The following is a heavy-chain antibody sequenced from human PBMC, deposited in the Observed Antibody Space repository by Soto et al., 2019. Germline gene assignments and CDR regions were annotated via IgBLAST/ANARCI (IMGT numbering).Heavy chain of an antibody. Sequence: PGGSLRLSCAASGFTFSTHSMNWVRQAPGKGLEWISYITSSDVTMYADSVKGRFTISRDNAKNSLYLQMNSLRAEDTAVYFCVGEVGFQLIYWGKGTLVTVSS. V-gene: IGHV3-48*01. CDR1: GFTFSTHS. D-gene: IGHD2-2*01. CDR3: VGEVGFQLIY. J-gene: IGHJ4*02. CDR2: ITSSDVT.